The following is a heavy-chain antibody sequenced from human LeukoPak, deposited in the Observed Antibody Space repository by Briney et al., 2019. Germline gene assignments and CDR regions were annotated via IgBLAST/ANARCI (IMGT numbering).Heavy chain of an antibody. Sequence: GGSLRLSCAASEFTFSSYAMSWVRQAPGKGLEWVSAISGSGGSTYYADSVKGRFTISRDNSKNTLYLQMNSLRAEDTAVYYCAKSPYYYDSSGYYWYFDLWGRGTLVTVSS. CDR3: AKSPYYYDSSGYYWYFDL. D-gene: IGHD3-22*01. CDR2: ISGSGGST. J-gene: IGHJ2*01. V-gene: IGHV3-23*01. CDR1: EFTFSSYA.